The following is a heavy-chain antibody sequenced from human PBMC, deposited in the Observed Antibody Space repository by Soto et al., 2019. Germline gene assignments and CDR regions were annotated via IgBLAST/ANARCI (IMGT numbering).Heavy chain of an antibody. V-gene: IGHV3-33*01. Sequence: QVQLVESGGGVVQPGRSLRLSCAASGFTFSSYGMHWVRQAPGKGLEWVAVIWYDGSNKNYADSVKGRFTISRDNSKNTLYLQMNSLRAEDTAVYYCARPDYYDSSGYYDYWGQGTLVTVSS. CDR2: IWYDGSNK. CDR3: ARPDYYDSSGYYDY. D-gene: IGHD3-22*01. J-gene: IGHJ4*02. CDR1: GFTFSSYG.